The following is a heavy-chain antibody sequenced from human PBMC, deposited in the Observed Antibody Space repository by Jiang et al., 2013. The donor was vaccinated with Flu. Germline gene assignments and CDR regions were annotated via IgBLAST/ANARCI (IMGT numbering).Heavy chain of an antibody. CDR2: INHSGST. J-gene: IGHJ3*02. CDR1: GGSFSGYY. V-gene: IGHV4-34*01. D-gene: IGHD4-17*01. Sequence: LLKPSETLSLTCAVYGGSFSGYYWSWIRQPPGKGLEWIGEINHSGSTNYNPSLKSRVTISVDTSKNQFSLKLSSVTAADTAVYYCARSPAPATVTTLTRAFDIWGQGTMVTVSS. CDR3: ARSPAPATVTTLTRAFDI.